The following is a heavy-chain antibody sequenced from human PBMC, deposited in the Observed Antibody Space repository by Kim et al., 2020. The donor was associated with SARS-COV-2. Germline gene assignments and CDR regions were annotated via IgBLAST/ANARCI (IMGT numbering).Heavy chain of an antibody. CDR1: GGSISSYY. J-gene: IGHJ4*02. CDR2: IYYSGST. CDR3: ARWGGYNSGYFDY. D-gene: IGHD5-12*01. Sequence: SETLSLTCTVSGGSISSYYWSWIRQPPGKGLEWIGYIYYSGSTNYNPSLKSRVTISVDTSKNQFSLKLSSVTAADTAVYYCARWGGYNSGYFDYWGQGTL. V-gene: IGHV4-59*08.